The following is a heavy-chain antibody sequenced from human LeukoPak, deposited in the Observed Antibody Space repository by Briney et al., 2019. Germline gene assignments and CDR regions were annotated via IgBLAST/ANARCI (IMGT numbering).Heavy chain of an antibody. Sequence: GSLRLSCAASGFTVSSNYMSWVRQPPGKGLEWIGEINHSGSTNYNPSLKSRVTISVDTSKNQFSLKLSSVTAADTAVYYCARHFQRIYYYDSSGRAFDIWGQGTVVTVSS. D-gene: IGHD3-22*01. V-gene: IGHV4-34*01. CDR2: INHSGST. J-gene: IGHJ3*02. CDR3: ARHFQRIYYYDSSGRAFDI. CDR1: GFTVSSNY.